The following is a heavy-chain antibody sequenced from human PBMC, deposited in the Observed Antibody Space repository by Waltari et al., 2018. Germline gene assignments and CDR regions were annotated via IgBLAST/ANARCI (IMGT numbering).Heavy chain of an antibody. V-gene: IGHV1-18*01. CDR3: ARDWIGDFGWLKVGWFDP. CDR2: CSADKGNT. CDR1: GYTFTSHG. D-gene: IGHD3-9*01. J-gene: IGHJ5*02. Sequence: QVQLVQSGAEVKKPGASVKVSCKASGYTFTSHGLSWVRQAPGQGLEWRRWCSADKGNTNYAQKLQGRVTMTTDTSTSTAYMELRSLRSDDTAVDYCARDWIGDFGWLKVGWFDPWGQGTLVTVSS.